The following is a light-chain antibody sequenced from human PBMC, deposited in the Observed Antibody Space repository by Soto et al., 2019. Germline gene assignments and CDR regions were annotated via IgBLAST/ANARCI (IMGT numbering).Light chain of an antibody. CDR1: QSISSY. V-gene: IGKV1-39*01. CDR2: AAS. J-gene: IGKJ1*01. Sequence: DIQMTQSPSSLSASVGDRVTITCRASQSISSYLNWYQQKPGKAPKLLIYAASSLQSGVPSRFSGSVSGTDFTLTISSLQPEDFATYYCQQSYSTPRTFGQGTKADI. CDR3: QQSYSTPRT.